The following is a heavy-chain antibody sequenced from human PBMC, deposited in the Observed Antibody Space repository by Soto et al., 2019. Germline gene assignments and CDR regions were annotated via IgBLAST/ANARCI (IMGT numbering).Heavy chain of an antibody. Sequence: PGGSLRLSCAASGFTFSSYSMNWVRQAPGKGLEWVSYISSSSSTIYYADSVKGRFTISRDNAKNSLYLQMNSLRDEDTAVYYCARDIGITMVRGVMFDIWGQGTMVTVSS. CDR2: ISSSSSTI. CDR3: ARDIGITMVRGVMFDI. D-gene: IGHD3-10*01. CDR1: GFTFSSYS. J-gene: IGHJ3*02. V-gene: IGHV3-48*02.